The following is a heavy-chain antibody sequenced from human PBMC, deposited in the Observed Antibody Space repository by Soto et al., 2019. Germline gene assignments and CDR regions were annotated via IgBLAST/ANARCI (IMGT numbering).Heavy chain of an antibody. V-gene: IGHV1-3*01. CDR3: ARRYSSGWTWFAY. CDR1: GYTFSTYT. D-gene: IGHD6-19*01. CDR2: INPDNGNT. Sequence: QVQLVQSGAEVKKPGASVKVSCRASGYTFSTYTIHWVRQAPGQGLEWMGWINPDNGNTQYSQKFQGRVTISRDTSASTAYMELSRLRSEDTAVYYCARRYSSGWTWFAYWGQGTLVNVSS. J-gene: IGHJ4*02.